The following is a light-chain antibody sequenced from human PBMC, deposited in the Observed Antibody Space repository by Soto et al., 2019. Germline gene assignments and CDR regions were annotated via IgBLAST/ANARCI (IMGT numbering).Light chain of an antibody. V-gene: IGLV2-14*03. J-gene: IGLJ1*01. Sequence: QSVLTQPASVSGSPGQSITISCTGASGDFANYNYVSWYQQHPGKAPQLLIFGVTNRPSGVSNRFSGSKSGNMASLTISGLQADDEAEYYCNSYTNTNTLPVFGTGTKLTVL. CDR3: NSYTNTNTLPV. CDR1: SGDFANYNY. CDR2: GVT.